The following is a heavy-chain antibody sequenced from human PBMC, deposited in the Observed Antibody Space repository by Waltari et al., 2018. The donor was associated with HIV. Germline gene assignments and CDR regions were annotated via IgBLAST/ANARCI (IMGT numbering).Heavy chain of an antibody. J-gene: IGHJ4*02. CDR1: GFTFSSYG. Sequence: QVQLVESGGGVVQPGRSLRLSCAASGFTFSSYGMHWVRQAPGKGLEWVAVIWYDGSNKYYADSVKGRFTISRDNSKNTLYLQMNSLRAEDTAVYYCARGDYYGSGSYYPEDYFDYWGQGTLVTVSS. CDR3: ARGDYYGSGSYYPEDYFDY. V-gene: IGHV3-33*01. CDR2: IWYDGSNK. D-gene: IGHD3-10*01.